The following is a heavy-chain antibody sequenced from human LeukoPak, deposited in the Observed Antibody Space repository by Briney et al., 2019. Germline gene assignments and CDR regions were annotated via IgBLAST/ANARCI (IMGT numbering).Heavy chain of an antibody. D-gene: IGHD3-22*01. V-gene: IGHV3-30*18. J-gene: IGHJ4*02. CDR1: GFTFSSYG. Sequence: PGGSLGLSCAASGFTFSSYGMHWVRQAPGKGLEWVAVISYDGSNKYYADSVKGRFTISRDNSKNTLYLQMNSLRAEDTAVYYCVNDGYTYYYDSSGYSLDYWGQGTLVTVSS. CDR2: ISYDGSNK. CDR3: VNDGYTYYYDSSGYSLDY.